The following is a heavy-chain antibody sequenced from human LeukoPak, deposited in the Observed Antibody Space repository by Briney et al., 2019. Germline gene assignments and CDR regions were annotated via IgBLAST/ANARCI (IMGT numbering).Heavy chain of an antibody. CDR3: ARDTPYCSGGSCYSGVSNWFDP. J-gene: IGHJ5*02. D-gene: IGHD2-15*01. Sequence: ASVKVSCKASGYTFTGYYMHWVRQAPGQGLERMGWINPNSGGTNYAQKFQGRVTMTRDTSISTAYMELSRLRSDDTAVYYCARDTPYCSGGSCYSGVSNWFDPWGQGTLVTVSS. CDR2: INPNSGGT. V-gene: IGHV1-2*02. CDR1: GYTFTGYY.